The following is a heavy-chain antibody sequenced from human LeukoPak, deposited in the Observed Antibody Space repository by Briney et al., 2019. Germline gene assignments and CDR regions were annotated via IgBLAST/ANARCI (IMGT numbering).Heavy chain of an antibody. CDR3: ARHFGTGDGVVSY. CDR2: IYYSGST. D-gene: IGHD7-27*01. V-gene: IGHV4-39*01. J-gene: IGHJ4*02. CDR1: GGSISSSSYY. Sequence: PSETLSLTCTVSGGSISSSSYYWGWIRQPPGKGLEWIGSIYYSGSTYYNPSLKSRVTISVDTSKNQFSLKLSSVTAADTAVYYCARHFGTGDGVVSYWGQGTLVTVSS.